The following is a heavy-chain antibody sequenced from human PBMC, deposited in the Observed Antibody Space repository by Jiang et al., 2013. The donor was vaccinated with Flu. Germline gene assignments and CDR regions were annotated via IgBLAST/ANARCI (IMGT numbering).Heavy chain of an antibody. Sequence: KXPGESLKISCQASGYRFTNYWIGWVRQMPGKGLEWMAIIHPVDSYTRYSPSFEGQVTISVDKSINTAYLQWSSLRASDSAIYYCAKRCGRGVDCYDFDYWGQGTQVTVSS. J-gene: IGHJ4*02. CDR1: GYRFTNYW. V-gene: IGHV5-51*01. D-gene: IGHD2-21*02. CDR3: AKRCGRGVDCYDFDY. CDR2: IHPVDSYT.